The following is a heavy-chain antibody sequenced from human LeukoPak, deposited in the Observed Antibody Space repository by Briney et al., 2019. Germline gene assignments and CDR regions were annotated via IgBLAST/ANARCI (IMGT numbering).Heavy chain of an antibody. CDR2: IYPGDSDT. Sequence: GESLKISCKGSGYSFTSYWIGWVRQMPGKGLEWMGIIYPGDSDTRYSPSFQGQVTISADKSISTAYLQWSSLKASDTAMYYCARGPPQYYDILTGPDYWGQGTLVTVSS. J-gene: IGHJ4*02. V-gene: IGHV5-51*01. D-gene: IGHD3-9*01. CDR3: ARGPPQYYDILTGPDY. CDR1: GYSFTSYW.